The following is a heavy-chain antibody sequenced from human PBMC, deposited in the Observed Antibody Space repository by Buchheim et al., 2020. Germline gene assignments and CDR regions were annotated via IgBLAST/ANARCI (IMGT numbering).Heavy chain of an antibody. Sequence: QVQLQQWGAGLLKPSETLSLTCAVYGGSFSGYYWSWIRQPPGKGLEWIGYIYYSGSTYYNPSLKSRVTISVDTSKNQFSLKLSSVTAADTAVYYCASILLRGYSFDYWGQGTL. CDR1: GGSFSGYY. CDR2: IYYSGST. D-gene: IGHD2-15*01. J-gene: IGHJ4*02. CDR3: ASILLRGYSFDY. V-gene: IGHV4-34*01.